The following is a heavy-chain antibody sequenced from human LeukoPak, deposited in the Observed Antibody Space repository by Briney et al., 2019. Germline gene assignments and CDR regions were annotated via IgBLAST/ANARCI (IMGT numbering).Heavy chain of an antibody. CDR3: ARGKYCTITDCLHGRFYFNC. D-gene: IGHD2-8*01. CDR2: ISSDGSSE. Sequence: GGSLRLSCAASGFTFSSYGMHWVRQAPGRGLEWVAVISSDGSSEYYADSVEGRFTISRDNPKNTLFLQMNTLRAEDTAVYYCARGKYCTITDCLHGRFYFNCWGQGTLVTVSS. V-gene: IGHV3-30*03. J-gene: IGHJ4*02. CDR1: GFTFSSYG.